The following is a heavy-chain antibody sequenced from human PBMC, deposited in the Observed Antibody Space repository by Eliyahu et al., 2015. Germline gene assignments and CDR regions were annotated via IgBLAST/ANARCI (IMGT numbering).Heavy chain of an antibody. D-gene: IGHD1-26*01. CDR1: GYTFXSYA. J-gene: IGHJ4*02. CDR2: INAGNGNT. Sequence: QVQLVQSGAEVKKPGASVKVSCKASGYTFXSYAMHWVRQAPGQRLEWMGWINAGNGNTKYSQKFQGRVTITRDTSASTAYMELSSLRSEDTAVYYCARVKGYGGSYYRGALDYWGQGTLVTVSS. CDR3: ARVKGYGGSYYRGALDY. V-gene: IGHV1-3*01.